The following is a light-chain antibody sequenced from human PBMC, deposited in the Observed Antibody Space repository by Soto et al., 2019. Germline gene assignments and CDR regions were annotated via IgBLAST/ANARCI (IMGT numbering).Light chain of an antibody. V-gene: IGKV3-15*01. CDR2: ATS. CDR1: QSVRNN. Sequence: EIVVTQSPATLSVSPGERATLSCRASQSVRNNFAWYQQKPGQAPRLLIFATSTRATGVPARFSGSGSGTDFTLTISSLQSEDFAVYYCQQYGDWPLTFGGGAKVEIE. J-gene: IGKJ4*01. CDR3: QQYGDWPLT.